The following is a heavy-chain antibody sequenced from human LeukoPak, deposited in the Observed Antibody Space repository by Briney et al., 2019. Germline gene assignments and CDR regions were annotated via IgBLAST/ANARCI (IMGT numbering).Heavy chain of an antibody. D-gene: IGHD2-15*01. CDR2: INHSGST. CDR1: GGSFSGYY. V-gene: IGHV4-34*01. J-gene: IGHJ4*02. CDR3: AGGRWFDY. Sequence: PSETLSLTCAVYGGSFSGYYWSWIRQPPGKGLEWIGEINHSGSTNYNPSLKSRVTISVDTSKNQFSLKLSSVTAADTAVYYCAGGRWFDYWGQGTLVTVSS.